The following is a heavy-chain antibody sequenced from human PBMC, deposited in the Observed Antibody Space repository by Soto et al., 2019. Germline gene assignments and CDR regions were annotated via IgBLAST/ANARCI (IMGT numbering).Heavy chain of an antibody. CDR2: INPNSGGT. V-gene: IGHV1-2*02. J-gene: IGHJ5*02. D-gene: IGHD5-12*01. CDR1: GYTFTAYY. Sequence: QVQLVQSGAEVKKPGASVKVSCKASGYTFTAYYMHWVRQAPGQGLEWMGWINPNSGGTYHAQNFQGRVTMTRDTSTTTAYMELGSLRSDDTAVYYCARGGGRGYNELDPWGHGTLVIVSS. CDR3: ARGGGRGYNELDP.